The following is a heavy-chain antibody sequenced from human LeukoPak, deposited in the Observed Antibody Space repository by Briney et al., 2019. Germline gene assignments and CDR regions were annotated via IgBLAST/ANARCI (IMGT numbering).Heavy chain of an antibody. J-gene: IGHJ4*02. Sequence: GASVKVSCKASGYTFTSYGISWVRQAPGQGLEWMGWISAYSGNTNYAQKLQGRVTMTTDTSTSTAYMELRSLRSDDTAVYYCARDLNGYCSSTSCYQMGHWGQGTLVTVSS. CDR3: ARDLNGYCSSTSCYQMGH. D-gene: IGHD2-2*01. V-gene: IGHV1-18*04. CDR2: ISAYSGNT. CDR1: GYTFTSYG.